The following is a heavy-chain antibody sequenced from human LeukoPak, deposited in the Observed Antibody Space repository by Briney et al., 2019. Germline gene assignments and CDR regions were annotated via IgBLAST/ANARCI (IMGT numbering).Heavy chain of an antibody. V-gene: IGHV3-20*04. Sequence: GGSLRLSCAASGFTFDDYGMSWVRQAPGKGLEWVSGINWSGGSTGYADSVKGRFTISRDNAKNSLYLQMNSLRAEDTAVYYCAELGITMIGGVWGKGTTVTISS. CDR3: AELGITMIGGV. D-gene: IGHD3-10*02. CDR1: GFTFDDYG. J-gene: IGHJ6*04. CDR2: INWSGGST.